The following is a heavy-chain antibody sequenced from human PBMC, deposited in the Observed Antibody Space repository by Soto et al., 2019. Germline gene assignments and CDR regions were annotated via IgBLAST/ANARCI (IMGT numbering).Heavy chain of an antibody. Sequence: GGSLRLSCAASGFTFSDYYMSWIRQAPGKGLEWVSYISSSGSTIYYADSVKGRFTISRDNAKNSLYLQMNSLRAEDTAVYYCVAAAGPLAQQDFDYWGQGTLVTVSS. CDR1: GFTFSDYY. V-gene: IGHV3-11*01. J-gene: IGHJ4*02. CDR2: ISSSGSTI. D-gene: IGHD6-13*01. CDR3: VAAAGPLAQQDFDY.